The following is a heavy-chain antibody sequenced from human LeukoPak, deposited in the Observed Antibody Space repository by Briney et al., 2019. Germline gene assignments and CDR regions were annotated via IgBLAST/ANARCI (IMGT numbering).Heavy chain of an antibody. CDR2: ITSSSNL. V-gene: IGHV3-23*01. CDR1: GITFSRCA. CDR3: AKRDVLGGWYHDY. Sequence: PGGSLRLSCAASGITFSRCAMSWVRRAPGKGLKWVSSITSSSNLYYSDSVRGSSCIYIDNSKNTLCLQMNNLRAEDTAVYYCAKRDVLGGWYHDYWGQGTRVSVSS. D-gene: IGHD6-19*01. J-gene: IGHJ4*02.